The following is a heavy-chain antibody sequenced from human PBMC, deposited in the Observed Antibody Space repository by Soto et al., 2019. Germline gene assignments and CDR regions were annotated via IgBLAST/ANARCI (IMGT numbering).Heavy chain of an antibody. CDR1: CGSINSYY. V-gene: IGHV4-59*01. CDR3: ASSGDTAMVDAFDI. Sequence: SETLSLTCTFSCGSINSYYWSWIRQPPGKGLEWIGYIYYSGSTNYNPSLKSRVTISVDTSKNQFSLKLSSVTAADTAVYYCASSGDTAMVDAFDIWGQGTMVTVSS. D-gene: IGHD5-18*01. J-gene: IGHJ3*02. CDR2: IYYSGST.